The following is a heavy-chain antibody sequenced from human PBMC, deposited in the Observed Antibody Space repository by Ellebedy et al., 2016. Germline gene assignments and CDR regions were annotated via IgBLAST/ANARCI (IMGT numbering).Heavy chain of an antibody. CDR3: ATAGGNWNDVWGGGRLFDY. Sequence: GESLKISXKGSGYSFTSYWIGWVRQMPGKGLEWMGIIYPGDSDTRYSPSFQGQVTISADKSISTAYLQWSSLKASDTAMYYCATAGGNWNDVWGGGRLFDYWGQGTLVTVSS. D-gene: IGHD1-1*01. J-gene: IGHJ4*02. CDR1: GYSFTSYW. V-gene: IGHV5-51*01. CDR2: IYPGDSDT.